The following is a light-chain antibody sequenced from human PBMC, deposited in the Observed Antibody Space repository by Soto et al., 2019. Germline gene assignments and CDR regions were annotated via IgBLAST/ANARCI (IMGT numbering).Light chain of an antibody. CDR3: SSYTSSSTRV. V-gene: IGLV2-14*01. Sequence: QSVLTQPATVSGSPGQSIPIFCTGTSSDVGGYNYVSWYQQHPGKAPKLMIYDVSNRPSGVSNRFSGSKSGNTASLTISGLQAEDEADYYCSSYTSSSTRVFGTGTKVTVL. CDR2: DVS. J-gene: IGLJ1*01. CDR1: SSDVGGYNY.